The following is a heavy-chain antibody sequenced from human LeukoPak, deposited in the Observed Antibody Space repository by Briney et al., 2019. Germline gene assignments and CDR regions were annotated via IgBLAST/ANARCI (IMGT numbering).Heavy chain of an antibody. CDR3: ARRFGY. Sequence: GGSLRLSCAASGFTFSSYSMNWVRQAPGKGLEWVSYISSGSSTIYYADSVKGRFTISRDNAKNSLYLQMNSLRAEDTAVYYCARRFGYWGQGTLVTVSS. CDR1: GFTFSSYS. V-gene: IGHV3-48*01. CDR2: ISSGSSTI. J-gene: IGHJ4*02.